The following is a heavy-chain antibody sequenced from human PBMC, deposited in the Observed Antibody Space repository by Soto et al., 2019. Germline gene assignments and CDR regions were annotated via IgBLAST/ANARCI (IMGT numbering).Heavy chain of an antibody. CDR1: GGSINSGCYY. J-gene: IGHJ4*02. CDR3: ARGITMVRGVIHTPYFDY. D-gene: IGHD3-10*01. Sequence: SETLSLTCAVSGGSINSGCYYWSWLRQHPGKGLEWIGYIYNSGSTYYNPSLKSRVTISVDTSKNQFSLKLSSVTAADTAVYCCARGITMVRGVIHTPYFDYWGQGTLVTVSS. CDR2: IYNSGST. V-gene: IGHV4-31*11.